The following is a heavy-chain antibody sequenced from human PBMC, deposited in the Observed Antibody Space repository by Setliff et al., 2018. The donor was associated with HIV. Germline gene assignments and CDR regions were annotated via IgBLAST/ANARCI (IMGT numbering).Heavy chain of an antibody. CDR2: IRSQDYGGST. CDR1: GFAFGDFP. J-gene: IGHJ4*02. Sequence: PGESLKISCTASGFAFGDFPMSWVRQAPGKGLEWVGFIRSQDYGGSTEYAASVKGRFAISRDDSKSIAYLQMNSLKTEDTGVYYCTRNTALVYWGQGSLVTVSS. D-gene: IGHD5-18*01. V-gene: IGHV3-49*04. CDR3: TRNTALVY.